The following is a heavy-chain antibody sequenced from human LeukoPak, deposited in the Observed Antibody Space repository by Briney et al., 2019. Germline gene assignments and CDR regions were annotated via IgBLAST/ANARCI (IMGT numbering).Heavy chain of an antibody. CDR3: ARDRWHSSGWYTGEFDY. CDR1: GFSFSDYY. V-gene: IGHV3-11*06. D-gene: IGHD6-19*01. CDR2: ISTGSSYT. J-gene: IGHJ4*02. Sequence: VGSLRLSCAASGFSFSDYYMNWIRQAPGKGLEWVSCISTGSSYTNYVDSVKGRFTISRDNAKNSLYLQMNSLRAEDTAVYYCARDRWHSSGWYTGEFDYWGQGTLVTVSS.